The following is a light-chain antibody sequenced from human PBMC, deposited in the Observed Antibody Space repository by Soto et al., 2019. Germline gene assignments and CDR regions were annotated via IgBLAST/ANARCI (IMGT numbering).Light chain of an antibody. Sequence: EIVMTQSPATLSVSPGERATLSCRASRNINRKLAWYQQKPGQAPRLLISGASTRATGIPASFSGSGPATEFTLTISSLPSEDFAVYYCQQYYDYPPLISGGGTKVEIK. V-gene: IGKV3-15*01. CDR2: GAS. CDR1: RNINRK. CDR3: QQYYDYPPLI. J-gene: IGKJ4*01.